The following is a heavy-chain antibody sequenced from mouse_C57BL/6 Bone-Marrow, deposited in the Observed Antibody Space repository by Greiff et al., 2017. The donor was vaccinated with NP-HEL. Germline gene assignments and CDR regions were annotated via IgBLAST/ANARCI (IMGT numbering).Heavy chain of an antibody. CDR2: LNPNTGGT. Sequence: VQLQQSGPELVKPGASVKIPCKASGYTFTDYNMDWVKQSHGKSLEWIGDLNPNTGGTSYNQKFKGKATLTVNNAYSIPYMELRSLTSEAAAVYYCARESSGHYFDYWGQGTTLTVSS. CDR3: ARESSGHYFDY. V-gene: IGHV1-18*01. D-gene: IGHD3-2*02. CDR1: GYTFTDYN. J-gene: IGHJ2*01.